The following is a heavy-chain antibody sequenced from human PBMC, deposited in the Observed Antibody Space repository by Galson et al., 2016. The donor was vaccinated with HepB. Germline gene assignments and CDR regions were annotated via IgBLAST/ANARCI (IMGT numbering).Heavy chain of an antibody. CDR3: ARQSIQWGYADY. CDR2: IHHTGST. Sequence: SETLSLTCTVSGDSIISTSYYWGVIRQPPGKGLEWIATIHHTGSTYYSPFLKSRLTISVDTSKNRFSLRLNTVTATDTASYFCARQSIQWGYADYWDRGTLVTVSS. V-gene: IGHV4-39*01. J-gene: IGHJ4*02. CDR1: GDSIISTSYY. D-gene: IGHD3-16*01.